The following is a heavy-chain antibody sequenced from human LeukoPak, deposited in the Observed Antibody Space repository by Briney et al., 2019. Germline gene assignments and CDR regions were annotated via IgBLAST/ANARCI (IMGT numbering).Heavy chain of an antibody. CDR2: IYYSGST. D-gene: IGHD3-22*01. J-gene: IGHJ3*02. CDR1: GGSISSYY. V-gene: IGHV4-59*01. Sequence: SETLSLTCTVSGGSISSYYWSWIRQPPGKGLEWIGYIYYSGSTNYNPSLKSRVTISVDTSKNQFSLKLSSVTAADTAVYYCAREGMVVSTAFDIWGQGTMVTVSS. CDR3: AREGMVVSTAFDI.